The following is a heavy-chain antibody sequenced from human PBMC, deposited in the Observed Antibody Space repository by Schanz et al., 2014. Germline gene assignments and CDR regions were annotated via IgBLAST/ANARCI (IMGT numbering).Heavy chain of an antibody. CDR1: GFTFSSYA. CDR3: ARVDSSGYFFDN. J-gene: IGHJ4*02. D-gene: IGHD3-22*01. V-gene: IGHV3-48*04. Sequence: EVQLLESGGGLVQPGGSLRLSCAASGFTFSSYAMSWVRQAPGKGLEWISFINTGSNYINYADSVKGRFTISRDNAKNSLYLQMNSLRAEDTAVYYCARVDSSGYFFDNWGQGTRVTVSS. CDR2: INTGSNYI.